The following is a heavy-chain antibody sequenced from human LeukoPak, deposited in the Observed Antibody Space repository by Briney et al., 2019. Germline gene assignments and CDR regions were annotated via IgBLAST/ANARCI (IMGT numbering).Heavy chain of an antibody. CDR1: GYSFDYYW. D-gene: IGHD3-3*01. CDR3: ARVGSVTNFGVVSYYFDY. V-gene: IGHV5-51*01. Sequence: GEPLKISCKASGYSFDYYWIAWVPQMPGKGLEWMGIIYPDDSDSTYSPSFQGQVTISVDTSINTAYLQWSSLKASNTAIYYCARVGSVTNFGVVSYYFDYWGQGTLVTVSS. J-gene: IGHJ4*02. CDR2: IYPDDSDS.